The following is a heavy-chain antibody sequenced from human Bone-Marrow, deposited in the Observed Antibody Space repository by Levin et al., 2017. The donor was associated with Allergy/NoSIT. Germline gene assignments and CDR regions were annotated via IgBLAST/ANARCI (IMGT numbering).Heavy chain of an antibody. J-gene: IGHJ6*02. V-gene: IGHV3-53*01. CDR3: ARDGIVPTVEGYYYYFGMDV. CDR2: VYSGGNT. CDR1: GFSISNSS. Sequence: GGSLRLSCAASGFSISNSSMSWVRQAPGKGLEWISVVYSGGNTHYGESVRGRFTLSTDISKNTMFLQMNSLRVEDTAVYFCARDGIVPTVEGYYYYFGMDVWGPGTTVTVSS. D-gene: IGHD5-12*01.